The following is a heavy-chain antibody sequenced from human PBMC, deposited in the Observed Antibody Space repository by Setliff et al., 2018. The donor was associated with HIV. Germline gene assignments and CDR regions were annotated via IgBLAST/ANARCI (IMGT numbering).Heavy chain of an antibody. D-gene: IGHD3-3*01. CDR1: GGSINGHS. CDR2: IDHSETT. V-gene: IGHV4-59*11. CDR3: ARTTVRDFGLVITNFDQ. Sequence: SETLSLTCTVSGGSINGHSWSWIRQPPGKVLEWIGYIDHSETTNYNPSLKSRLTISIDTSKTQFSLNLSSVTAADTAVDYCARTTVRDFGLVITNFDQWGLGTLVTSPQ. J-gene: IGHJ4*02.